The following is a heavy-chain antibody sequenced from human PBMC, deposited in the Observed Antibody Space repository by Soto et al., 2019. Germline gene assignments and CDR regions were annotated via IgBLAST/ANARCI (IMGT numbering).Heavy chain of an antibody. Sequence: QLGGSLRLSCAASGFTFSSYAMSWVRQAPGKGLEWVSAISGSGGSTYYADSVKGRFTISRDNSKNTLYLQMNSLRAEDTAVYYCAKDRNPYGMVTFGGVIVPDFDYWGQGTLVTVSS. V-gene: IGHV3-23*01. CDR3: AKDRNPYGMVTFGGVIVPDFDY. D-gene: IGHD3-16*02. J-gene: IGHJ4*02. CDR1: GFTFSSYA. CDR2: ISGSGGST.